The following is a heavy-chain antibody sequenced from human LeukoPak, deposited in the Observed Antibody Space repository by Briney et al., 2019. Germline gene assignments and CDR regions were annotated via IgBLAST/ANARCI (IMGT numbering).Heavy chain of an antibody. Sequence: SETLSLTCTVSGVSISNYYWSWIPQPPGKGLEWIGYIYYTGNTHYNPSLKSRVTIPVDTSKNQFSLKLNSVTAADTAVYYCAPCSVRDIDFWSGYYYMDVWGNGTTATVSS. D-gene: IGHD3-3*01. CDR2: IYYTGNT. CDR3: APCSVRDIDFWSGYYYMDV. V-gene: IGHV4-59*01. J-gene: IGHJ6*03. CDR1: GVSISNYY.